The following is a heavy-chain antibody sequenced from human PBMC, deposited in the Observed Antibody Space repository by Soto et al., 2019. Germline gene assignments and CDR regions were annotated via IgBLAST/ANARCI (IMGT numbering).Heavy chain of an antibody. CDR3: ARAGGTTVTGLWHFDS. CDR2: IWYDGTQK. D-gene: IGHD4-17*01. J-gene: IGHJ4*02. CDR1: GFTFNTYS. Sequence: QVQLEESGGGVVQPGRSLRLSCEASGFTFNTYSMHWVRQPPGKGLEWLAAIWYDGTQKYYADSVKGRFIISRDNSKKTRYLEMNSLRAEDTAVYYCARAGGTTVTGLWHFDSGGQGTLVTVSS. V-gene: IGHV3-33*01.